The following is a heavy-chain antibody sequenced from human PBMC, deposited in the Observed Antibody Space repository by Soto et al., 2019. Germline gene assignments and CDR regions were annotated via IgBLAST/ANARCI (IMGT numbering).Heavy chain of an antibody. CDR1: GFTFSSYA. CDR2: ISYDGSNK. D-gene: IGHD2-2*02. CDR3: ARVGEVVPAAILGAFDI. J-gene: IGHJ3*02. Sequence: GGSLRLSCAASGFTFSSYAMHWVRQAPGKGLEWVAVISYDGSNKYYADSVKGRFTISRDNSKNTLYPQMNSLRAEDTAVYYCARVGEVVPAAILGAFDIWGQGTMVTVSS. V-gene: IGHV3-30-3*01.